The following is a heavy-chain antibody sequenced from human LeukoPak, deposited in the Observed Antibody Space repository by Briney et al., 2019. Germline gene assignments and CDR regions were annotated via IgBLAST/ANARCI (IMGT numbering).Heavy chain of an antibody. V-gene: IGHV4-31*03. CDR2: SYYSGVT. Sequence: SETLSLTCTVSGGSIRSDGHYWSWIRQHPGKGLEWIGFSYYSGVTYYNPSLKSRVTISIDTSENQFSLKLSSVTAADTAVYYCARQDSDSYGFVNNWFDPWGQGTLVTVSS. CDR1: GGSIRSDGHY. CDR3: ARQDSDSYGFVNNWFDP. D-gene: IGHD5-18*01. J-gene: IGHJ5*02.